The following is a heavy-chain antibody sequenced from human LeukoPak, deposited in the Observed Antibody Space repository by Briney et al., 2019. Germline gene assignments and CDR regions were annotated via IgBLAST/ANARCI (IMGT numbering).Heavy chain of an antibody. J-gene: IGHJ5*02. Sequence: SETLSLTCAVCGYSISSGYYWGWIRQPPGKGLEWIGNIYHNGNTYYNPSLKSRVTISVDTSKNQFSLKLSSVTAADTAVYYCARGGVTYDYGSWGQGTLVTVSS. CDR3: ARGGVTYDYGS. CDR1: GYSISSGYY. D-gene: IGHD3-10*01. CDR2: IYHNGNT. V-gene: IGHV4-38-2*01.